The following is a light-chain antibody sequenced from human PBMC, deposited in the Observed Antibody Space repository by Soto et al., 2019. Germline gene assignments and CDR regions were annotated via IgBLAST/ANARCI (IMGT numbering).Light chain of an antibody. CDR3: TPYTSSNTYV. V-gene: IGLV2-14*01. CDR1: SSDVGRYNY. CDR2: EIS. J-gene: IGLJ1*01. Sequence: QSALTQPASVSGSPGQSITISCTGTSSDVGRYNYVSWYQQYPGKAPKLMIYEISNRPSGVSIRFSGSKSGNTASLTISGLQAEDEADYYCTPYTSSNTYVFGGGTKVTV.